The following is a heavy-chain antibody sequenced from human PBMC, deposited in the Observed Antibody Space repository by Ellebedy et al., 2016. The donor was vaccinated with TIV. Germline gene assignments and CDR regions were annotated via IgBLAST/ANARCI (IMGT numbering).Heavy chain of an antibody. CDR3: ARERWELQYFDY. V-gene: IGHV1-3*01. J-gene: IGHJ4*02. CDR2: INAGNGNT. Sequence: ASVKVSCKASGYNFTSYAMHWVRQAPGQRLEWMGWINAGNGNTKYSQKFQGRVTITRDTSASTAYMELSSLRSEDTAVYYCARERWELQYFDYWGQGTLVTVSS. D-gene: IGHD1-26*01. CDR1: GYNFTSYA.